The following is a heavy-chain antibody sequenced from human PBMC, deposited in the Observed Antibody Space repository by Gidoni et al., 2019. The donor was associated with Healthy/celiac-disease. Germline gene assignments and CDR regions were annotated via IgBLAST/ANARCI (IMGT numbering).Heavy chain of an antibody. CDR2: IYWSGST. V-gene: IGHV4-39*01. Sequence: QLQLQESGPGRVKPSETLSLTCTVSGGFISSSSYYWGWFRQPPGKGLEWIGSIYWSGSTYYDPSLKSRVTISVDTSKNQFSLKLSSVTAADTAVYYGARGLRPIDYWGQGTLVTVSS. CDR3: ARGLRPIDY. J-gene: IGHJ4*02. CDR1: GGFISSSSYY.